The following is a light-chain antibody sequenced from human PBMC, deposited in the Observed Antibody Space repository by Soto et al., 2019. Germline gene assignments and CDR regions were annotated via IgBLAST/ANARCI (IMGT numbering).Light chain of an antibody. J-gene: IGLJ1*01. Sequence: QLVLTQPASVSGSPGQSITISCTGTSSDVGGYNYVSWYQQHPGKAPKLMIYEVSNRPSRVSNRFSGSKSGNTASLTISGLQAEDEADYYCSSYTSSSTLVFGTGTKLTVL. CDR1: SSDVGGYNY. CDR3: SSYTSSSTLV. CDR2: EVS. V-gene: IGLV2-14*01.